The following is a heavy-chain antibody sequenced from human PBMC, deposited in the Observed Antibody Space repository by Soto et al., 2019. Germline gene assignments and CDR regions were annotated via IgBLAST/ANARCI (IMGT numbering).Heavy chain of an antibody. V-gene: IGHV3-7*01. CDR1: GFTFSSYW. CDR3: ARVEIAAAGLYYFDY. CDR2: IKQDGSEK. Sequence: GGSLRLSCAASGFTFSSYWMSWVRQAPGKGLEWVANIKQDGSEKYYVDSCKGRFTISRDNAKNSLYLQMNSLRAEDTAVYYCARVEIAAAGLYYFDYWGQGTLVTVSS. J-gene: IGHJ4*02. D-gene: IGHD6-13*01.